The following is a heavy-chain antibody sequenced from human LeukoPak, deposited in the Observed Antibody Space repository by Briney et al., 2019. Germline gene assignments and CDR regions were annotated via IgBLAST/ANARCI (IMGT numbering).Heavy chain of an antibody. CDR2: ISGSGGGT. V-gene: IGHV3-23*01. Sequence: PGASQRLSCAASGFTFSTYSMNWVRHAPGKGLEWVSAISGSGGGTYYADSVKGRFTISRDNSKNTLYLQMNSLRAEDTAVYYCAKREGVDTIFGVVTSGGMDVWGQGTTVTVFS. CDR3: AKREGVDTIFGVVTSGGMDV. D-gene: IGHD3-3*01. CDR1: GFTFSTYS. J-gene: IGHJ6*02.